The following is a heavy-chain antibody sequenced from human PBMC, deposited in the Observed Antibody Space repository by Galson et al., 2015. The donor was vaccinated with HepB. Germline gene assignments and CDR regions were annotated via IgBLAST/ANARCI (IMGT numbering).Heavy chain of an antibody. CDR3: AKDRTMVTTFGEDIGPYYYWGMDV. CDR2: INPRSGTT. D-gene: IGHD3-16*02. Sequence: SVKVSCKASGYTFNSYYMNWVRQAPGQGLEWMGIINPRSGTTSYPQKFQGRVTMTGDTTTSTVYLELSSLRSEDTAVYYCAKDRTMVTTFGEDIGPYYYWGMDVWGQGTTVTVSS. V-gene: IGHV1-46*02. J-gene: IGHJ6*02. CDR1: GYTFNSYY.